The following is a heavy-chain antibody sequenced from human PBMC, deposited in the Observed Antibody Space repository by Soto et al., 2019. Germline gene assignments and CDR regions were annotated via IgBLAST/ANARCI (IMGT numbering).Heavy chain of an antibody. CDR3: ARLQRGSIYYGLDV. D-gene: IGHD3-10*01. V-gene: IGHV1-3*01. CDR1: GYTFTSFP. J-gene: IGHJ6*02. Sequence: QVQLVQSGSEVRKPGASVKVSCKASGYTFTSFPLHWVRQAPGKRLEWLGWINSGSGDTKYSQRFQGRVTITRDISTSTVHMELTNLKSEETAIYYSARLQRGSIYYGLDVWGQGATVTVSS. CDR2: INSGSGDT.